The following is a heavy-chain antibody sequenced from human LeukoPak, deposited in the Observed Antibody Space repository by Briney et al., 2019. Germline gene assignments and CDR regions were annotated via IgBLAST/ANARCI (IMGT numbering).Heavy chain of an antibody. Sequence: GGSLRLSCAASGFTFSDYSMNWVRQAPGMGLEWVSSISSESNHILYADSVKGRFTISRDNAKNSLYLRMNSLRAEDTAVYYCARFETVAANPFEYWGQGALVTVSS. V-gene: IGHV3-21*01. CDR3: ARFETVAANPFEY. CDR2: ISSESNHI. CDR1: GFTFSDYS. D-gene: IGHD6-19*01. J-gene: IGHJ4*02.